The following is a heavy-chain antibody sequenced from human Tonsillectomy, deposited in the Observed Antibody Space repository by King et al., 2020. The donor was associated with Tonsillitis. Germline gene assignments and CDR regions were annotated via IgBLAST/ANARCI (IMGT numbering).Heavy chain of an antibody. CDR2: INHSGST. D-gene: IGHD7-27*01. CDR1: GGSFSGYY. V-gene: IGHV4-34*01. J-gene: IGHJ4*02. Sequence: VQLPQWGAGLLKPSETLSLTCAVYGGSFSGYYWSWIRQPPGKGLEWIGEINHSGSTNYNPSLKSRVTISVDTSKNQFSLKLSSVTAADTAVYYCARVGLNWGSTFDYWGQGTLVTVSS. CDR3: ARVGLNWGSTFDY.